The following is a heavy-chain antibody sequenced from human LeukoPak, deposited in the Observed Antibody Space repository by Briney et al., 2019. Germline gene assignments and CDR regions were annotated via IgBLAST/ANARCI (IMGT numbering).Heavy chain of an antibody. CDR3: ARDGTSGGLDY. J-gene: IGHJ4*02. CDR2: IYYSGNT. CDR1: GGSISSGDYY. D-gene: IGHD6-19*01. V-gene: IGHV4-30-4*01. Sequence: SQTLSLTCTVSGGSISSGDYYWSWIRQPPGEGLEWIGYIYYSGNTYYNPSLKSRVTISVDTSKKQFSLKLSSVTAADTAVYYCARDGTSGGLDYWGQGTLVTVSS.